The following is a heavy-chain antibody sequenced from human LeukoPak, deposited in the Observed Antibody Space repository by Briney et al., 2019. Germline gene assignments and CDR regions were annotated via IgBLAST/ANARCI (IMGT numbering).Heavy chain of an antibody. Sequence: GGSLRLSCAASGFTFDDYAMHWVRQAPGKGLEWVSLISGDGGSTYYADSVKGRLTISRDNSKNSLYLQMNSLRTEDTALYYCSGSYRFDYWGQGTLVTVSS. CDR3: SGSYRFDY. V-gene: IGHV3-43*02. CDR2: ISGDGGST. J-gene: IGHJ4*02. CDR1: GFTFDDYA. D-gene: IGHD1-26*01.